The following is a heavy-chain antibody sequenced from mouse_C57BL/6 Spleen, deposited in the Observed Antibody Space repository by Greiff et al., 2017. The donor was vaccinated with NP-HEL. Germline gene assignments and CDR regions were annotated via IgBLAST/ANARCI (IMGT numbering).Heavy chain of an antibody. CDR1: GYTFTDYY. Sequence: QVQLQQSGAELVRPGASVKLSCKASGYTFTDYYINWVKQRPGQGLEWITRIYPGSGNTYYNEKFKGKATLTAEKSSSTAYMQLSILTSEDAAVYFCARAEIYYGSSWLAYWGQGTLVTVSA. J-gene: IGHJ3*01. D-gene: IGHD1-1*01. V-gene: IGHV1-76*01. CDR3: ARAEIYYGSSWLAY. CDR2: IYPGSGNT.